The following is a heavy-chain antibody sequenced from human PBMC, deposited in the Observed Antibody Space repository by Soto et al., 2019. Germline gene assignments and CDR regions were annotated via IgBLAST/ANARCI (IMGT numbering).Heavy chain of an antibody. CDR2: INAGNGNT. Sequence: QVQLVQSGAEEKKPGASVQVSCKASGYTFTSYAMLWVRQAPGQRLEWRGWINAGNGNTKYSQKFQGRVTITRDTSARTAYLELSSLRCEETAVYYSARDPVYIFGNTWGQGTLVTVSS. D-gene: IGHD5-18*01. CDR1: GYTFTSYA. J-gene: IGHJ5*02. CDR3: ARDPVYIFGNT. V-gene: IGHV1-3*05.